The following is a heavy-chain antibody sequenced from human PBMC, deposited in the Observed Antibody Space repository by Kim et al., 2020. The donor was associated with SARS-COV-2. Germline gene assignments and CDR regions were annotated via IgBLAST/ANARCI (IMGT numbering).Heavy chain of an antibody. D-gene: IGHD3-3*01. CDR1: GGSMTSFY. CDR3: ARGGNLLYLFYFDY. CDR2: VFSSGRA. V-gene: IGHV4-59*08. J-gene: IGHJ4*02. Sequence: SETLSLTCSVSGGSMTSFYWSWVRQSPGKGLEWIGSVFSSGRASYNPSLKSQLTLSVDTSNNQFSLHLTSVTAADTAVYYCARGGNLLYLFYFDYWGQGT.